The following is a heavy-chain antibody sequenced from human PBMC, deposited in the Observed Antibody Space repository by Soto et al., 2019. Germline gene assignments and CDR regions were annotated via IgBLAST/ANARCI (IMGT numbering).Heavy chain of an antibody. CDR3: ARDPSSGGSYYRYYYYGMDV. D-gene: IGHD1-26*01. J-gene: IGHJ6*02. CDR2: ISYDGSNK. Sequence: VAVISYDGSNKYYADSVKGRFTISRDNSKNTLYLQMNSLRAEDTAVYYCARDPSSGGSYYRYYYYGMDVWGQGTTVTVSS. V-gene: IGHV3-30-3*01.